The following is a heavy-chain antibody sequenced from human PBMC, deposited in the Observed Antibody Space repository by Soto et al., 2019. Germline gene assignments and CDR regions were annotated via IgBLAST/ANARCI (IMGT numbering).Heavy chain of an antibody. CDR3: ANSSEGRAMKYPYIYYYGMDV. CDR1: GFTFSSYA. J-gene: IGHJ6*02. D-gene: IGHD2-2*01. Sequence: GGSLRLSCAASGFTFSSYAMSWVRQAPGKGLEWVSAISGSGGSTYYADSVKGWFTISRDNSKNTLYLQMNSLRAEDTAVYYCANSSEGRAMKYPYIYYYGMDVWGQGTTVTVSS. CDR2: ISGSGGST. V-gene: IGHV3-23*01.